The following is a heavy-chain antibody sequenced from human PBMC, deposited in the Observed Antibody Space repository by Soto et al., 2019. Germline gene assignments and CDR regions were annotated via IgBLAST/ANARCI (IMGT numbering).Heavy chain of an antibody. CDR2: IWNDGSNV. Sequence: QVQLVESGGGVVQPGRSLRLSCAASGFNFRDYGMHWVRQVPGKGLEWVAIIWNDGSNVFYGDSAKGRFTISRDNSMNTVYLQMHILRVEDTAVYYCVRDGVGTTAFFGYLDYWGRGTLLTVSS. CDR3: VRDGVGTTAFFGYLDY. D-gene: IGHD1-26*01. CDR1: GFNFRDYG. J-gene: IGHJ4*02. V-gene: IGHV3-33*01.